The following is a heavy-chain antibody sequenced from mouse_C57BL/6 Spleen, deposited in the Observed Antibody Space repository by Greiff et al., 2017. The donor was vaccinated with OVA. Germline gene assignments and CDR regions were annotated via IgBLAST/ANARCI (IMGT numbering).Heavy chain of an antibody. V-gene: IGHV1-59*01. CDR3: ARGGVGFLTTVVPGY. CDR2: IDPSDSYT. D-gene: IGHD1-1*01. CDR1: GYTFTSYW. Sequence: QVQLQQPGAELVRPGTSVKLSCKASGYTFTSYWMHWVKQRPGQGLEWIGVIDPSDSYTNYNQKFKGKATLTVDTSSSTAYMQLSRLTSEDSAVYYWARGGVGFLTTVVPGYWGQGTTLTVST. J-gene: IGHJ2*01.